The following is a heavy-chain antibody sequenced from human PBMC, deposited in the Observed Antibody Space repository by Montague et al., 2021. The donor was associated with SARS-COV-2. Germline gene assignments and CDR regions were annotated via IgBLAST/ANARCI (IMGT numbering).Heavy chain of an antibody. CDR1: GGSINSSTYY. J-gene: IGHJ3*01. V-gene: IGHV4-39*01. CDR2: IYYRGAS. D-gene: IGHD1-1*01. Sequence: SETLFLTCIVSGGSINSSTYYWAWIRQPPGKGLEWIATIYYRGASWSDPSLRSRVTISADTSRNQFNLKLTSVTAADMGLYYCARRVTRGAFDVWGQGTMVTVSS. CDR3: ARRVTRGAFDV.